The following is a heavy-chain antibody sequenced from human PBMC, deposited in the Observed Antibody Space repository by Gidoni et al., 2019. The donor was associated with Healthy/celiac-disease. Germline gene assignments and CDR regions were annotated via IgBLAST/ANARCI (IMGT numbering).Heavy chain of an antibody. CDR1: GFTFSNAW. CDR3: TTDSPADSMVRGVGLYPRDP. V-gene: IGHV3-15*07. CDR2: IKSKTDGGTT. Sequence: EVQLVESGGGLVKPGGSLRLSCAASGFTFSNAWMNWVRQAPGKGLEWVGRIKSKTDGGTTDYAAPVEGRFTISRDDSKNTLYLQMNSLKTEDTAVYYCTTDSPADSMVRGVGLYPRDPWGQGTLVTVSS. J-gene: IGHJ5*02. D-gene: IGHD3-10*01.